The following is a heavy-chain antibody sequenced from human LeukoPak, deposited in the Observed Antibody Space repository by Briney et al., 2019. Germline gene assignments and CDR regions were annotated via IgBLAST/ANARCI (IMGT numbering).Heavy chain of an antibody. CDR2: IYYSGST. V-gene: IGHV4-39*01. Sequence: TSETLSLTCTVSGGSISSSSYYWGWIRQPPGKGLEWIGSIYYSGSTYYNPSLKSRVTISVDTSKNQFSLKLSSVTAADTAVYYCASRITIFERGPAAPFDAWGQGTLVTVSS. D-gene: IGHD3-9*01. CDR1: GGSISSSSYY. CDR3: ASRITIFERGPAAPFDA. J-gene: IGHJ5*02.